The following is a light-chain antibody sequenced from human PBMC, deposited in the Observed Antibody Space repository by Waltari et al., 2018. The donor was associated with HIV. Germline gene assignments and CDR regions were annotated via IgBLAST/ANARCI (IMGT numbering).Light chain of an antibody. CDR2: IAS. J-gene: IGKJ2*01. CDR3: QQLNSYPHT. CDR1: QGISSH. V-gene: IGKV1-9*01. Sequence: DIQLTQSPSFMSASVGDRVTITCRASQGISSHLAWYQHKPGKAPKLLIYIASTLQSGVPSRFSGSGSETEFTLTISSLQPEDFATYYCQQLNSYPHTFGQGTKLEIK.